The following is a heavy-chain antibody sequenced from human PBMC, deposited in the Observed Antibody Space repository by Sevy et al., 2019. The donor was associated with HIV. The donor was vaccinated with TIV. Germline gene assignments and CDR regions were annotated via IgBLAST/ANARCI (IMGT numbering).Heavy chain of an antibody. V-gene: IGHV5-51*01. J-gene: IGHJ4*02. Sequence: GESLKISCKGSGYSFTSYWIGWVRQMPGKGLEWMGIIYPGDSDTRYSPSFQGQVTISADKSISTAYLQWSSLKASDTAMYYCARHAEYCRGDCYHVDYFDYWGQGTLVTVSS. D-gene: IGHD2-21*02. CDR3: ARHAEYCRGDCYHVDYFDY. CDR2: IYPGDSDT. CDR1: GYSFTSYW.